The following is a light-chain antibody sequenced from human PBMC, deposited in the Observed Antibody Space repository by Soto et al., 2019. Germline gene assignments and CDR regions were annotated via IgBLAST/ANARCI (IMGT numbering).Light chain of an antibody. CDR1: QSILFSSNNKNY. J-gene: IGKJ4*01. Sequence: DIVMTQSPDSLAVSLGERATINCKPSQSILFSSNNKNYLTWYQQKPGQPPKPLIYWASTRESAVPDRFSGSGSGTDFTLTISSLQAEDVAVYYCQQYYSTPVTFGGGTKVEIK. CDR3: QQYYSTPVT. CDR2: WAS. V-gene: IGKV4-1*01.